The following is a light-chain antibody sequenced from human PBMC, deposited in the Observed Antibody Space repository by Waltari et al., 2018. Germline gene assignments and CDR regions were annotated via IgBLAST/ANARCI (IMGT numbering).Light chain of an antibody. Sequence: EIVMTQSPVTMSVSPGEGVTLSCTASESVGADVAWYRHKHGHTPRLLIYYENVRATGVPARISGSGSGTDFTLTISSLEPEDFAFYYCQQSRQWPRRTFGQGTKLEI. CDR1: ESVGAD. V-gene: IGKV3D-15*01. CDR2: YEN. J-gene: IGKJ2*01. CDR3: QQSRQWPRRT.